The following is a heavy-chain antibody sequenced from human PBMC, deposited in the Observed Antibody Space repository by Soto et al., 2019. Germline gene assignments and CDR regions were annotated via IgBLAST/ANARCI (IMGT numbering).Heavy chain of an antibody. CDR2: IIPIFGTA. CDR1: GGTFSSYA. Sequence: QVQLVQSGAEVKKPGSSVKVSCKASGGTFSSYAISWVRQAPGQGLEWMGGIIPIFGTANYAQKFQGRVTINADESTSTAYMERSSLRAEDTAVYYCASDYSSTIVVVVSRGAFDIWGQGTMVTVSS. V-gene: IGHV1-69*01. J-gene: IGHJ3*02. D-gene: IGHD3-3*01. CDR3: ASDYSSTIVVVVSRGAFDI.